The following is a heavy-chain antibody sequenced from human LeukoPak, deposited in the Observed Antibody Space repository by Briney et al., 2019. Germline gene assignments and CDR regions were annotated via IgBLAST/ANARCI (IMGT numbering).Heavy chain of an antibody. CDR2: ISSSSSYI. CDR1: GFTFSSYS. J-gene: IGHJ4*02. D-gene: IGHD2-15*01. CDR3: APRYCSGGSCYR. Sequence: GGSLRLSCVASGFTFSSYSMNWVRQAPGKGLEWVSSISSSSSYIYYADSVKGRFTISRDNAKNSLYLQMNSLRAEDTAVYYCAPRYCSGGSCYRWGQGTLVTVSS. V-gene: IGHV3-21*01.